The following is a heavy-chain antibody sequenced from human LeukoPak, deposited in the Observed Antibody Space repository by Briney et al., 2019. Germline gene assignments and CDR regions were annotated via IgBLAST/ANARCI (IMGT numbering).Heavy chain of an antibody. V-gene: IGHV3-48*03. CDR2: ISSSGSTI. Sequence: GGSLRLSCAASGFTFSSYEMNWVRQAPGKGLEGVSYISSSGSTIYYADSVKGRFTISRDNAKNSLYLQMNSLRAEDTAVYYCARADYGGNSEIGYFDYWGQGTLVTVSS. CDR1: GFTFSSYE. D-gene: IGHD4-23*01. J-gene: IGHJ4*02. CDR3: ARADYGGNSEIGYFDY.